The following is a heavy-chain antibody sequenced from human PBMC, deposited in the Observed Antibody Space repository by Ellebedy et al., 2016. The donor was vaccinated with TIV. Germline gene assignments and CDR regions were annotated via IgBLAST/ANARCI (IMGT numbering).Heavy chain of an antibody. CDR2: INPGERT. V-gene: IGHV4-34*01. CDR1: GGSFSGYY. D-gene: IGHD1-14*01. CDR3: ASRNRDRYYGVDV. Sequence: GSLRLSCAAYGGSFSGYYWTWIRQPPGKGLEWIGEINPGERTNYNPSLKSRVTVSADTSKNYFSLTLASVTAADTAMYYCASRNRDRYYGVDVWGQGTTVTVSS. J-gene: IGHJ6*02.